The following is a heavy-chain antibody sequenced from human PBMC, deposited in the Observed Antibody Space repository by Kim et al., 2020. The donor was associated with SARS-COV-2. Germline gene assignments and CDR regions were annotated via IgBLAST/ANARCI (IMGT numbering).Heavy chain of an antibody. Sequence: ASVKVSCKASGYTFTSYGISWVRQAPGQGLEWMGWISAYNGNTNYAQKLQGRVTMTTDTSTSTAYMELRSLRSDDTAAYYCARVELWFGELLYPHFDYWGQGTLVTVSS. CDR1: GYTFTSYG. CDR3: ARVELWFGELLYPHFDY. J-gene: IGHJ4*02. CDR2: ISAYNGNT. D-gene: IGHD3-10*01. V-gene: IGHV1-18*01.